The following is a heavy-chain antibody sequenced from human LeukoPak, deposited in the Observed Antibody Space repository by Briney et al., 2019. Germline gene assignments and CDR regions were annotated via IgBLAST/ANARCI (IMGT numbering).Heavy chain of an antibody. V-gene: IGHV4-34*01. D-gene: IGHD6-19*01. Sequence: SETLSLTCAVYGGSFSGYYWSWIRQPPGKTLEWIGSIYSSGSTYYNPSLKSRVIIIIDTPKNHFSLTLSSVTAADTAVYYCARDNVGIAVAGTRNAFDIWGQGTMVTVSS. CDR2: IYSSGST. J-gene: IGHJ3*02. CDR1: GGSFSGYY. CDR3: ARDNVGIAVAGTRNAFDI.